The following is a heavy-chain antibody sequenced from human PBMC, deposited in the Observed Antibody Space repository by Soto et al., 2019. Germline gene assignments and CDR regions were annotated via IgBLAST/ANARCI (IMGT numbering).Heavy chain of an antibody. CDR1: GYNFITDW. CDR2: IYPGDSDT. V-gene: IGHV5-51*01. D-gene: IGHD6-6*01. J-gene: IGHJ6*02. Sequence: PGESLKISCKGSGYNFITDWISWVRQMPGKGLEWMGIIYPGDSDTRYSPSFQGQVTISADKSISTAYLQWSSLKASDTAMYYCARRYYGIAARHYYGMDVWGQGTTVTVSS. CDR3: ARRYYGIAARHYYGMDV.